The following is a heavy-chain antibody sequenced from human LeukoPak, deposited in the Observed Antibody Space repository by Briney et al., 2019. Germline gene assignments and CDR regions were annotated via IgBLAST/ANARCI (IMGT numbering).Heavy chain of an antibody. CDR3: AKDIGIALRGATFEN. J-gene: IGHJ4*02. V-gene: IGHV3-9*01. Sequence: PGGSLRLSCAASGFTFDDYAMYWVRQAPGKGLEWVSGLSWNGATVGYADSVKGRFTISRDNTKNSLYLQMSSLKTEDTALYYCAKDIGIALRGATFENWGQGTLVTVSS. CDR2: LSWNGATV. D-gene: IGHD3-10*01. CDR1: GFTFDDYA.